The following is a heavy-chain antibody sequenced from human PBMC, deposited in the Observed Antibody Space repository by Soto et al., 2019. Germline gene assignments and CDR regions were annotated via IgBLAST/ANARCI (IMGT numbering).Heavy chain of an antibody. V-gene: IGHV3-21*06. CDR1: GFTFTRYS. Sequence: PGGSLRLSCAASGFTFTRYSMNWVRQAPGKGLEWVSSISSTTNYIYYGDSMKGRFTISRDNAKNSLYLEMNSLRAEDTAVYYCARESEDLTSNFDYWGQEPWSPSPQ. CDR2: ISSTTNYI. CDR3: ARESEDLTSNFDY. J-gene: IGHJ4*01.